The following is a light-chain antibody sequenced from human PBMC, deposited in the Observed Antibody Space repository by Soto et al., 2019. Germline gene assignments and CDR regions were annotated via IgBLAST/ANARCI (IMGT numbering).Light chain of an antibody. CDR2: DVN. J-gene: IGLJ1*01. CDR1: SSDVGDYNY. V-gene: IGLV2-14*03. Sequence: QSALTQPASVSGSPGQSITISCTGTSSDVGDYNYVSWYQRHPGKAPNLMIYDVNNRPSGVSNRFSGSKSGNTASLTISGLQAEDEADYYCSSYTSSSTYVFGTGTKLTVL. CDR3: SSYTSSSTYV.